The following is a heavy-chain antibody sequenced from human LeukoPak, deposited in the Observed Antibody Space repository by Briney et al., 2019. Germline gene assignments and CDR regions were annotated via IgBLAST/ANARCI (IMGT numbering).Heavy chain of an antibody. CDR1: GFTFSSDA. CDR3: AKDKNWAFDY. Sequence: GGSLRLSCVVSGFTFSSDAMSWVRQAPGKGLEWVSVIIGSGGSTYYADSVKGRFTISRDNSKNTLYLQMNSLRAEDTAVYYCAKDKNWAFDYWGQGTLVTVSS. V-gene: IGHV3-23*01. CDR2: IIGSGGST. J-gene: IGHJ4*02. D-gene: IGHD7-27*01.